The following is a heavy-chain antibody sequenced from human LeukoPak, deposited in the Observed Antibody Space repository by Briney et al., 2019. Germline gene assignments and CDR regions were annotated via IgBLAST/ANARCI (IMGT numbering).Heavy chain of an antibody. CDR3: ARVWSRIVGATTSSEY. Sequence: GGSLRLSCAASGFTFRNYWMSWVRQAPGTGLEWVANIKQDGSDRNYVTSVRGRFTISRDNAESSLYLQMNSLRAEDTAVYYCARVWSRIVGATTSSEYWGQGTLVTVSS. CDR1: GFTFRNYW. J-gene: IGHJ4*02. D-gene: IGHD1-26*01. V-gene: IGHV3-7*03. CDR2: IKQDGSDR.